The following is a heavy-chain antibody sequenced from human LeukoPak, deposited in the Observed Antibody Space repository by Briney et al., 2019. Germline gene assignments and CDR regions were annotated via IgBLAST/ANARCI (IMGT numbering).Heavy chain of an antibody. CDR3: TRDYYYRMDV. J-gene: IGHJ6*04. Sequence: PGGSLRLSCAASRVTFSDNWMHWVRQAPGKGLVWVSRIEGDGTGTVYADSVKGRFTISRDNAKNTLYLQMNSLRAEDTAVYYCTRDYYYRMDVWGKGTTVTVSS. V-gene: IGHV3-74*01. CDR1: RVTFSDNW. CDR2: IEGDGTGT.